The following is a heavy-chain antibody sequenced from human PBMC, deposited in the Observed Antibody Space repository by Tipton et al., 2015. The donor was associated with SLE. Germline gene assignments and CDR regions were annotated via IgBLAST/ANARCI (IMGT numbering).Heavy chain of an antibody. CDR2: ISYDGSNK. CDR3: ARGLRTAFDI. Sequence: SLRLSCAASGFTFSSYAMHWVRQAPGKGLEWVAVISYDGSNKYYADSVKGRFTISRDNSKNTLYLQMNSLGAEDTAVYYCARGLRTAFDIWGQGTMVTVSS. V-gene: IGHV3-30-3*01. CDR1: GFTFSSYA. D-gene: IGHD3-16*01. J-gene: IGHJ3*02.